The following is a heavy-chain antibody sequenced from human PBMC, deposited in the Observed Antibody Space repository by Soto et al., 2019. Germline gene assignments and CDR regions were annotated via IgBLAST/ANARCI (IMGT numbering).Heavy chain of an antibody. Sequence: EVQLVESGGGLVKPGGSLRLSCAASGFTFSSYSMNWVRQAPGKGLEWVSSISSSSSYIYYADSVKGRFTISRDNAKNSLYLQMNSLRAEDTAVYYCARAGMVRGVINGMDVWDQGTTVTVSS. CDR3: ARAGMVRGVINGMDV. CDR1: GFTFSSYS. CDR2: ISSSSSYI. D-gene: IGHD3-10*01. V-gene: IGHV3-21*01. J-gene: IGHJ6*02.